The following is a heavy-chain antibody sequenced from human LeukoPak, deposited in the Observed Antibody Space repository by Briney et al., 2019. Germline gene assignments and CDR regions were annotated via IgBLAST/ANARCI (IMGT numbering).Heavy chain of an antibody. J-gene: IGHJ4*02. Sequence: GGSLRLSRAASGFTFNSYAMNWVRQAPGKGLEWVSAITVSGGSTYYADSVKGRLTISRDNSKNTLYLQMNSLRAEDTAVYYCAKDYGSKIVVVPAAMTGRIFDYWGQGTLVTVSS. CDR1: GFTFNSYA. CDR2: ITVSGGST. D-gene: IGHD2-2*01. V-gene: IGHV3-23*01. CDR3: AKDYGSKIVVVPAAMTGRIFDY.